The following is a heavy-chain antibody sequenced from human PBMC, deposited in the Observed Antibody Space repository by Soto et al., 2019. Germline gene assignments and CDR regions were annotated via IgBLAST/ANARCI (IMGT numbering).Heavy chain of an antibody. CDR1: GGSISSSSYY. D-gene: IGHD3-22*01. Sequence: SETLSLTCTVSGGSISSSSYYWGWIRQPPGKGLEWIGSIYYSGSTYYNPSLESRVTISVDTSKNQLSLKLSSVTAADTAVYYCARLRFSPTYYYDSSGYRTGYYFDYWGQGTLVTVSS. CDR2: IYYSGST. J-gene: IGHJ4*02. V-gene: IGHV4-39*01. CDR3: ARLRFSPTYYYDSSGYRTGYYFDY.